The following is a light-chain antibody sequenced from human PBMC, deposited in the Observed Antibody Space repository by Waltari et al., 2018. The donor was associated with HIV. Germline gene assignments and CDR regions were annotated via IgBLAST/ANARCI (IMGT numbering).Light chain of an antibody. V-gene: IGKV1-39*01. J-gene: IGKJ1*01. CDR1: QSISFY. CDR3: QQSYTTPVT. Sequence: DIQMTQSPSSLSASVGDRVTITCRASQSISFYLNWYQQKSGKAPKLLMYVASNLQSGVPSRFSGSGSGTEFTLTISSLQPEDFATYYCQQSYTTPVTFGQGTKVEIK. CDR2: VAS.